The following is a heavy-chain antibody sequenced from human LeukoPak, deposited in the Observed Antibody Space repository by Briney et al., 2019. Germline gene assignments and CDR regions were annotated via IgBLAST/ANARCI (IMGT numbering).Heavy chain of an antibody. CDR1: GGSVSSSSYF. Sequence: SETLSLTCIVSGGSVSSSSYFWGWIRQPPGRGLEWIGSIYYSGSTYSNPSLKSRVSLSVDTSKNHFSLKLSSVTAADTAVYYCARQAWRWKESTDWSRIPDNWFDPWGPGTLVTVSS. J-gene: IGHJ5*02. CDR3: ARQAWRWKESTDWSRIPDNWFDP. CDR2: IYYSGST. D-gene: IGHD1-1*01. V-gene: IGHV4-39*01.